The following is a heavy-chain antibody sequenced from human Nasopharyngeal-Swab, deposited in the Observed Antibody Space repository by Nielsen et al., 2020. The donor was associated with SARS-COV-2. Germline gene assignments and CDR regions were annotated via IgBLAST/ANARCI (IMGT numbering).Heavy chain of an antibody. Sequence: VRQAPGKGLERVSAISASGGSTYYADSVKGRFTISRNNSKNTLYLQMNSLRAEDTAVYYCARDEGKGRYYGSGSPTLDYRGQGTLVTVSS. CDR3: ARDEGKGRYYGSGSPTLDY. CDR2: ISASGGST. J-gene: IGHJ4*02. V-gene: IGHV3-23*01. D-gene: IGHD3-10*01.